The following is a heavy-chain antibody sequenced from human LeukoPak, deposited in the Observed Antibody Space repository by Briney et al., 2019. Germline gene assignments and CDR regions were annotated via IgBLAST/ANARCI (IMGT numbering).Heavy chain of an antibody. CDR1: GFTFSSYW. J-gene: IGHJ4*02. CDR3: VRDGEYSHGIDFDY. D-gene: IGHD5-18*01. CDR2: TNGDGSVT. V-gene: IGHV3-74*01. Sequence: GALRLSCAASGFTFSSYWMSWVRQAPGKGLVWVSRTNGDGSVTSYADSVKGRFTISRDSATNTLYLQMNSLRAEDTAIYYCVRDGEYSHGIDFDYWGQGTLVTVSP.